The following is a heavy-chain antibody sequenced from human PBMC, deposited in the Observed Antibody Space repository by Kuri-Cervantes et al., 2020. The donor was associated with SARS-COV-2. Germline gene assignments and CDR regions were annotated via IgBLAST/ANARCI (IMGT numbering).Heavy chain of an antibody. Sequence: SETLSLTCTVSGGSISSYYWSWIRQPPGKGLEWIGYIFYSGSTNYNPSLKSRVTISVDTSKNQFSLKLSSVTAADTAVYYCARGASYGDFDYWGQGTLVTVSS. J-gene: IGHJ4*02. CDR2: IFYSGST. V-gene: IGHV4-59*01. CDR1: GGSISSYY. CDR3: ARGASYGDFDY. D-gene: IGHD4-17*01.